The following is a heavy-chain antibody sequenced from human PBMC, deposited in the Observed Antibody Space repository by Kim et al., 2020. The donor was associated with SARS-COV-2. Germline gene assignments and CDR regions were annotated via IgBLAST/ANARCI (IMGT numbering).Heavy chain of an antibody. Sequence: ASVKVSCEASEYSFSDYGIHWVRQVPGQRLEWMGWINTDNGNTKYSQKLQGRVTITRDTSASTAYMELRSLRFEDTAIYYCARGGYCCTASCNNWFESWGHGTLVTVSS. D-gene: IGHD2-2*02. J-gene: IGHJ5*01. CDR2: INTDNGNT. V-gene: IGHV1-3*04. CDR1: EYSFSDYG. CDR3: ARGGYCCTASCNNWFES.